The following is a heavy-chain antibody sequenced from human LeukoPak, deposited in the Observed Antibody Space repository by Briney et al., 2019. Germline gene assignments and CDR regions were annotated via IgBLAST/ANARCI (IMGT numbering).Heavy chain of an antibody. J-gene: IGHJ4*02. Sequence: GGSLRLSCEASGSDFSNHYMSWVRQAPGKGLEWVSGISGSGANTYYGDSVKGRFTISRDNSKNTLYLQMNSLRAEDTAVYYCAKDQYSSGWYFTYQFDYWGQGTLVTVSS. V-gene: IGHV3-23*01. D-gene: IGHD6-19*01. CDR3: AKDQYSSGWYFTYQFDY. CDR1: GSDFSNHY. CDR2: ISGSGANT.